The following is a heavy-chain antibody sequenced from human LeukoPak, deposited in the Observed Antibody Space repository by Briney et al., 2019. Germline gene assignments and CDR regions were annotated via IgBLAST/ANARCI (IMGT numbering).Heavy chain of an antibody. J-gene: IGHJ4*02. D-gene: IGHD1-26*01. CDR1: GGSFSGYY. V-gene: IGHV4-34*01. Sequence: SETLSLTCAVYGGSFSGYYWSWIRQPPGKGLEWIGEINHSGSTNYNPSLKSRVTISVDTSKNQFSLKLSSVTAADTAVYYCARSKWARYSGSYVLGYWGQGTLVTVSS. CDR3: ARSKWARYSGSYVLGY. CDR2: INHSGST.